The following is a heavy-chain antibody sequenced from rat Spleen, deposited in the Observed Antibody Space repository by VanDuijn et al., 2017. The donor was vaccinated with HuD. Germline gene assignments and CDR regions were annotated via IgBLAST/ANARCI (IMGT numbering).Heavy chain of an antibody. D-gene: IGHD5-1*01. CDR1: GFTFTKYW. Sequence: EVQLVESGGGLAQPGRSLKLSCVASGFTFTKYWMYWVRQAPGKGLEWVSSITPGGVTTYYPDSVRGRFTISRDNAKNTQYLQMDSLRSEDTATYYCARLELGWYFDFWGPGTMVTVSS. CDR3: ARLELGWYFDF. J-gene: IGHJ1*01. CDR2: ITPGGVTT. V-gene: IGHV5-58*01.